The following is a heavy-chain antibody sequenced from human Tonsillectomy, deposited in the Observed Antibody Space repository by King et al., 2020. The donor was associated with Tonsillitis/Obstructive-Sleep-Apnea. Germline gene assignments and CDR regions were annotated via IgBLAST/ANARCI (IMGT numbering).Heavy chain of an antibody. V-gene: IGHV3-30*18. D-gene: IGHD1-14*01. J-gene: IGHJ4*02. CDR3: AKGTPGTNGYYFHY. CDR1: GFTFSSYG. Sequence: QLVQYGGGVVQPGRSLRLSCAASGFTFSSYGMHWVRQAPGKGLEWVAVISYDGSNKFYADSVKGRFTISRDNSRNTLYLQMNSLRVEDTAVYYCAKGTPGTNGYYFHYWGQGTLVTVSS. CDR2: ISYDGSNK.